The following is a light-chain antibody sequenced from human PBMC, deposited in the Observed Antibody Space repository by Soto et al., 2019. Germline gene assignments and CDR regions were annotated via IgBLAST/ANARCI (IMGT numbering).Light chain of an antibody. J-gene: IGLJ1*01. CDR1: SSNIGSNT. Sequence: QSVLTQPPSASGTPGQRVTISCSGSSSNIGSNTVNWYQQLPGTAPKLFIYSNNKRPSGVPDRFSGSKSGTAASLAISGHQSEDEADYYCVAWDDSLNGYVFGTGTKLTVL. CDR3: VAWDDSLNGYV. CDR2: SNN. V-gene: IGLV1-44*01.